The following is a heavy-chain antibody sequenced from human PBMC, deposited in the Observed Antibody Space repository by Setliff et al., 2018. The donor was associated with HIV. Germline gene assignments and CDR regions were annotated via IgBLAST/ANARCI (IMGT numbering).Heavy chain of an antibody. CDR1: GFTFSTSG. J-gene: IGHJ4*02. CDR3: VRDYMWAFDY. V-gene: IGHV3-21*01. D-gene: IGHD1-26*01. Sequence: GGSLRLSCAASGFTFSTSGMNWVRQAPGKGLEWVSSISSRGGSVYYADSVRGRFTISRDNTKNSLYLQMNNLRAEDTAVYYCVRDYMWAFDYWGQGTLVTVSS. CDR2: ISSRGGSV.